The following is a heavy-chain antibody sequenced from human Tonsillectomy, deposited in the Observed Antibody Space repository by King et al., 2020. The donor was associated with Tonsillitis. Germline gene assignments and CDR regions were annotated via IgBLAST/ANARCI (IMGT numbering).Heavy chain of an antibody. V-gene: IGHV6-1*01. J-gene: IGHJ4*02. CDR1: GDSVSSNSAA. D-gene: IGHD3-16*01. Sequence: VQLQQSGPGLVKPSQTLSLTCAISGDSVSSNSAAWNWIRQSPSRGLEWLGRTYYRSKWYSDSAVSVKSRITINPDTSKNQFSLQLNSVTPGDTAVYYCARSERGSTVALFHYWGQGTLGTVSS. CDR3: ARSERGSTVALFHY. CDR2: TYYRSKWYS.